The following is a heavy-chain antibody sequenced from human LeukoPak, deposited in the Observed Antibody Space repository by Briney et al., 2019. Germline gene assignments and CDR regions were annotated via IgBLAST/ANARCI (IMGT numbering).Heavy chain of an antibody. Sequence: GGSLRLSCAASGFTFSSYEMNWVRQAPGKGLEWVSNISSSGSTIYSADSVKGRFTISRDNAKNSLYLQMNSLRAEDTAVYYCARRYSSSWYRSAFDIWGQGTMVTVSS. CDR1: GFTFSSYE. CDR2: ISSSGSTI. J-gene: IGHJ3*02. CDR3: ARRYSSSWYRSAFDI. D-gene: IGHD6-13*01. V-gene: IGHV3-48*03.